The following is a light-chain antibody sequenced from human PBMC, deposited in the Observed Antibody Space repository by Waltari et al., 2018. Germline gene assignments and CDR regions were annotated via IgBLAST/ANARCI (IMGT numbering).Light chain of an antibody. J-gene: IGLJ3*02. V-gene: IGLV1-40*01. Sequence: QSVLTQPPSVSGAPGQRVTIPCTGSGSNLGAGHDVHWYQQVPRAAPKLLIYGSSSRPLGVPDRFFGSTSGTSASLAITGLQAEDEAVYYCQSYDTTLSVVFGGGTKLTVL. CDR2: GSS. CDR1: GSNLGAGHD. CDR3: QSYDTTLSVV.